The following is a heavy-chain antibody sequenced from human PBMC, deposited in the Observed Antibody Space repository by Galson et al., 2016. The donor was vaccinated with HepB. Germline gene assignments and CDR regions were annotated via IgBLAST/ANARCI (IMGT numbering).Heavy chain of an antibody. J-gene: IGHJ4*02. Sequence: TLSLTCTVSGGSISSGGYYWSWIRQHPGKGLEWIGYIYHLGNTYFNPSLKSRVIMSVDASKNQFSLKLSSVTAADTAVYYCARGGRKGLWGYYFDYWGQGTLVPVS. CDR2: IYHLGNT. CDR3: ARGGRKGLWGYYFDY. CDR1: GGSISSGGYY. V-gene: IGHV4-31*03. D-gene: IGHD5-18*01.